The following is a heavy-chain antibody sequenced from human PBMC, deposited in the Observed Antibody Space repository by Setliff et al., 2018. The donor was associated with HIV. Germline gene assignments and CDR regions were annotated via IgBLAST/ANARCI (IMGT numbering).Heavy chain of an antibody. Sequence: SETLSLTCTVSGGSIGSFYWSWIRQPPGKTLEWIGYVSYSGSTKYKPSLKSRVTISVDTSKNHFSMKLTSVTAADTAVYYCARNQGDSSGWYAGDYWGHGTLVTVSS. J-gene: IGHJ4*01. CDR2: VSYSGST. CDR3: ARNQGDSSGWYAGDY. CDR1: GGSIGSFY. V-gene: IGHV4-59*01. D-gene: IGHD6-19*01.